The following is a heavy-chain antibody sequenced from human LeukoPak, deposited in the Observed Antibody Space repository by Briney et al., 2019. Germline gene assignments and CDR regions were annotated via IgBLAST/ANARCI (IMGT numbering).Heavy chain of an antibody. V-gene: IGHV1-46*01. D-gene: IGHD3-22*01. J-gene: IGHJ6*03. CDR2: INPSGGST. CDR1: GYTFTSYY. Sequence: ASVKVSCKASGYTFTSYYMHWVRQAPGQGLEWMGIINPSGGSTSYAQKFQGRVTMTRDMSTSTAYMELSSLRSEDTAVYYCARGYYDSSGYSDYYYYYMDVWGKGTTVTVSS. CDR3: ARGYYDSSGYSDYYYYYMDV.